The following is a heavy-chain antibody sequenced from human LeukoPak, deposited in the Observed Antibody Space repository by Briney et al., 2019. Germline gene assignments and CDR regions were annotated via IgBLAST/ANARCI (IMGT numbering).Heavy chain of an antibody. CDR3: ANSYDSRGYSNFDY. D-gene: IGHD3-22*01. V-gene: IGHV3-15*07. J-gene: IGHJ4*02. CDR1: GFSFSNAW. Sequence: GGSLRLSCAASGFSFSNAWMNWVRQAPGKGLEWVGRILSKTSGGTTDYATPVKGRFTISRDDSKNMLYLHMNSLQIEDTAVYYCANSYDSRGYSNFDYWGQGTLVTVSS. CDR2: ILSKTSGGTT.